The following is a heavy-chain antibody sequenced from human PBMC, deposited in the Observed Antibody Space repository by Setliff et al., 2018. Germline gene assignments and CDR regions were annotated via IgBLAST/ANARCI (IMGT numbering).Heavy chain of an antibody. D-gene: IGHD3-3*01. J-gene: IGHJ5*02. CDR3: ARRPPYHYDFWSNWFDP. CDR1: GGSFSGYY. V-gene: IGHV4-34*01. CDR2: INHSGST. Sequence: SETLSLTCAVYGGSFSGYYWSWIRQPPGKGLEWIGEINHSGSTNYNPSLKSRVTISVDTSKNQFSLKLTSVTAADTAVYYCARRPPYHYDFWSNWFDPWGQGTLVTVSS.